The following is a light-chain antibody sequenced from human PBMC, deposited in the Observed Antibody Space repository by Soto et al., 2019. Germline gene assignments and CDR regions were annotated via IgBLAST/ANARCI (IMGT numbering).Light chain of an antibody. CDR2: EVS. CDR3: SSYAGTNKGV. CDR1: SSDVGGYNY. J-gene: IGLJ2*01. Sequence: QSALTQPPSASGSPGQSVTISCTGTSSDVGGYNYVSWYQQHPGKAPKLIIYEVSKRPSGVPNRFSGSKSGNTASLTVSGCQTEDDAEYYCSSYAGTNKGVFGGGTQLPVL. V-gene: IGLV2-8*01.